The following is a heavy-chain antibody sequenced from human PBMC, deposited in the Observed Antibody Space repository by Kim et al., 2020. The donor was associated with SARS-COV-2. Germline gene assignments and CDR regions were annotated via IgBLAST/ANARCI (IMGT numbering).Heavy chain of an antibody. V-gene: IGHV4-39*01. CDR1: GGSISSSSYY. D-gene: IGHD3-3*01. Sequence: SETLSLTCTVSGGSISSSSYYWGWIRQPPGKGLEWIGSIYYSGSTYYNPSLKSRVTISVDTSKNQFSLKLSSVTAADTAVYYCAIQVCKFTIFGVVIMCYFDYWGQGTLVTVSS. CDR3: AIQVCKFTIFGVVIMCYFDY. CDR2: IYYSGST. J-gene: IGHJ4*02.